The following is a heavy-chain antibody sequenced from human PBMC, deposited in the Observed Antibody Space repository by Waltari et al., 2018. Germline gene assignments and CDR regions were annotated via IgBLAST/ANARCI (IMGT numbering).Heavy chain of an antibody. CDR1: GLPFGLSG. CDR2: SNSDGSST. Sequence: QRLRSGGGSVHPGGSLDLSVAALGLPFGLSGCPGVRQVPGKGLVWVARSNSDGSSTSYADSVKGRFTISKDNAKNTVYLQMNSLRAEDTAIYYCARGARRTTVTTGWWYFDLWGRGTLVTVSS. D-gene: IGHD4-17*01. J-gene: IGHJ2*01. V-gene: IGHV3-74*01. CDR3: ARGARRTTVTTGWWYFDL.